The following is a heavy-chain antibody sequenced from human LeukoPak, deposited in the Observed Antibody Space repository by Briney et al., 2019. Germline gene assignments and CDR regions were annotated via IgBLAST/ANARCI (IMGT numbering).Heavy chain of an antibody. D-gene: IGHD3-3*01. V-gene: IGHV1-18*01. CDR3: ARDTITIFGVVTPYFDY. J-gene: IGHJ4*02. Sequence: ASVKVSCKASGYTFTSYDINWVRQATGQGLEWMGWISAYNGNTNYAQKLQGRVTMTTDTSTSTAYMELRSLRSDDTAVYYCARDTITIFGVVTPYFDYWGQGTLVTVSS. CDR2: ISAYNGNT. CDR1: GYTFTSYD.